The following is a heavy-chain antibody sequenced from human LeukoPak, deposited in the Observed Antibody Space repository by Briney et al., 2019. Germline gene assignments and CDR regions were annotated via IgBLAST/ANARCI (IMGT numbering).Heavy chain of an antibody. CDR3: ARVACSGGSCYHFDY. Sequence: SETLSLTCTVSGGSISTYYWTWIRQPAGKGLEWIGRIYTSGITDYNPSLKSLVTVSVDTSKNQFSLKLSSVTAADTAVYYCARVACSGGSCYHFDYWGQGTLVTVSS. J-gene: IGHJ4*02. CDR1: GGSISTYY. CDR2: IYTSGIT. V-gene: IGHV4-4*07. D-gene: IGHD2-15*01.